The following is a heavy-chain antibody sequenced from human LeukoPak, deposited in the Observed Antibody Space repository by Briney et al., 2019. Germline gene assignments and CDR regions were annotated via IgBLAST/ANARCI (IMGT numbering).Heavy chain of an antibody. J-gene: IGHJ3*01. D-gene: IGHD2-15*01. Sequence: GGSLRLSCAASGFTFSSYAMSWVRQAPGKGLEWVSFISTSGATMHYADSVKGRFTISRDNTKNSLYLQMNSLRAEDTAVYYCARDKDDLAYCSAGSCLVDDAFDAWGQGTMVTVSS. CDR2: ISTSGATM. CDR3: ARDKDDLAYCSAGSCLVDDAFDA. V-gene: IGHV3-48*03. CDR1: GFTFSSYA.